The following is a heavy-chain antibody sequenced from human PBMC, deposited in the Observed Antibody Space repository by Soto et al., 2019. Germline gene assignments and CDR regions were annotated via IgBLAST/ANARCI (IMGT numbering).Heavy chain of an antibody. V-gene: IGHV3-23*01. CDR3: AKGTTAQFYYLDY. CDR1: GFTFSRHA. Sequence: EVQLLESGGGLIQPGGSLRLSCAASGFTFSRHAMSWVRQAPGKGLEWVSGIRGDTGSTYYADSVKGRFTISRANSKNTLYLQMNSLRAEDTAIYYCAKGTTAQFYYLDYWGQGTLVTVSS. J-gene: IGHJ4*02. D-gene: IGHD4-17*01. CDR2: IRGDTGST.